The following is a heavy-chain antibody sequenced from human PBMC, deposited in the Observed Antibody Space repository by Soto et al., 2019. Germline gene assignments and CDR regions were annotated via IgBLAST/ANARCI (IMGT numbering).Heavy chain of an antibody. CDR3: ARILSGSYYYGMDV. J-gene: IGHJ6*02. V-gene: IGHV2-26*01. D-gene: IGHD7-27*01. Sequence: SGPTLVNPTQTLTLTCTFSGFSLSTSGVGVGWIRQPPGKALEWLAHIFSNDEKSYSTSLKSRLTISKDTSKSQVVLTMTNMDPVDTATYYCARILSGSYYYGMDVWGQGTTVTAP. CDR1: GFSLSTSGVG. CDR2: IFSNDEK.